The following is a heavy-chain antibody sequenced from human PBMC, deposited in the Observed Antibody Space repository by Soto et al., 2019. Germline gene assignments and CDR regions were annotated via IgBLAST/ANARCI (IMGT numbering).Heavy chain of an antibody. CDR2: IKQDGSEK. J-gene: IGHJ6*02. CDR1: GFTFSSYW. Sequence: GGSLRLSCAASGFTFSSYWMTWVRQAPGKGLEWVANIKQDGSEKYSVDSVRGRFTVSRNNAKDSLYLQMNSLRAEDTAVYYCARERVGSGTYPLQDSRYYGMDVWGQGTTVTVSS. V-gene: IGHV3-7*05. D-gene: IGHD3-10*01. CDR3: ARERVGSGTYPLQDSRYYGMDV.